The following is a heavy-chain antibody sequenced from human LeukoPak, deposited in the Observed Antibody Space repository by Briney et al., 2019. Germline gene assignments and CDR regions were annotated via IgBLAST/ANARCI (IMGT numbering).Heavy chain of an antibody. D-gene: IGHD3-10*01. CDR1: GGSISSSSYY. CDR2: IYYSGST. J-gene: IGHJ5*02. Sequence: SETLSLTCTVSGGSISSSSYYWGWIRQPPGKGLEWIGSIYYSGSTYYNPSLKSRVTISVDTSKNQFSLKLSSVTAADTAVYYCARDRVVRGDNWFDPWGQGTLVTVSS. CDR3: ARDRVVRGDNWFDP. V-gene: IGHV4-39*07.